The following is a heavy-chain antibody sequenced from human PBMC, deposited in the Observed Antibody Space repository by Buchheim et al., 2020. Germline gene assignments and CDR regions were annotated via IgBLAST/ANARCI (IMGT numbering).Heavy chain of an antibody. CDR1: GFTFSGYS. Sequence: EVQLVESGGGLVQPGGSLTLSCTASGFTFSGYSMSWVRQAPGKGLEWISYISSSSGTIYHADSVKGRFTTSRDNARNLLYVQMNSMRAEETAVYYCARRVVSAVTRHDYWGQGAL. CDR2: ISSSSGTI. CDR3: ARRVVSAVTRHDY. J-gene: IGHJ4*02. V-gene: IGHV3-48*04. D-gene: IGHD2-21*01.